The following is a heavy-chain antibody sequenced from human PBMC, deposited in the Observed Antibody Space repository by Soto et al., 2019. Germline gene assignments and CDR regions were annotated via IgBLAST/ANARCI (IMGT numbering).Heavy chain of an antibody. Sequence: EVQLVESGGGLVKPGGSLRLSCAASGFTFSNAWMSWVRQAPGKGLEWVGRIKSKTDGGTTDYAAPVKGRFTISRDDSKNTLYLQMNSLKTEDTAVYYCTTDLGFLEWLSTHYYYYYMDVWGKGTTVTVSS. CDR1: GFTFSNAW. J-gene: IGHJ6*03. CDR2: IKSKTDGGTT. V-gene: IGHV3-15*01. CDR3: TTDLGFLEWLSTHYYYYYMDV. D-gene: IGHD3-3*02.